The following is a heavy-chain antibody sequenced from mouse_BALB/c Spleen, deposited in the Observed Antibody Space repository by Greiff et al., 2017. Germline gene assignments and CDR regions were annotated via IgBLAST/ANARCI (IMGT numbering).Heavy chain of an antibody. V-gene: IGHV1-12*01. Sequence: QVQLQQPGAELVKPGASVKMSCKASGYTFTSYNMHWVKQTPGQGLEWIGAIYPGNGDTSYNQKFKGKATLTADKSSSTAYMQLSSLTSEDSAVYYCARGVRQGGDFDVWGAGTTVTVSS. CDR3: ARGVRQGGDFDV. D-gene: IGHD2-14*01. CDR1: GYTFTSYN. CDR2: IYPGNGDT. J-gene: IGHJ1*01.